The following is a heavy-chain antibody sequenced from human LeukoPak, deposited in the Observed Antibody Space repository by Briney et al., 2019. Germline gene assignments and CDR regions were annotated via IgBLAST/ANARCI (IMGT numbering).Heavy chain of an antibody. Sequence: GGSLRLSCAGSGFTFSNYEMNWVRQAPGKGLGWISYISSSGSTIFYADSVKGRFTISRDNAEDSLYLQMNSLGAEDTAVYYCAREPQLDYWGQGTLVTASS. V-gene: IGHV3-48*03. D-gene: IGHD3-10*01. CDR2: ISSSGSTI. J-gene: IGHJ4*02. CDR3: AREPQLDY. CDR1: GFTFSNYE.